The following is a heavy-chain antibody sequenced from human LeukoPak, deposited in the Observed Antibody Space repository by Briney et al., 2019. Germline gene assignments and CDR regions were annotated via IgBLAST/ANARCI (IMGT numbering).Heavy chain of an antibody. CDR2: ISSSSSYI. CDR3: ARDPGSGSYYGVDY. J-gene: IGHJ4*02. V-gene: IGHV3-21*01. Sequence: GGSLRLSCAASGFTFSSYSMNWVRQAPGKGLEWVSSISSSSSYIYYADSVKGRFTISRDNAKNSPYLQMNSLRAEDTAVYYCARDPGSGSYYGVDYWGQGTLVTVSS. D-gene: IGHD3-10*01. CDR1: GFTFSSYS.